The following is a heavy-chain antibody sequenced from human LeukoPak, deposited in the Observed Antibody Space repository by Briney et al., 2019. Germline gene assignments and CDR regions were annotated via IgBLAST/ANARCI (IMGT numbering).Heavy chain of an antibody. D-gene: IGHD4-11*01. CDR2: IRQDGLEK. CDR1: EFTFSRHY. CDR3: ARLLQNYYYMDV. Sequence: GGSLRLSCEASEFTFSRHYMSWVRLAPGKGLEWVANIRQDGLEKHYVASVKGRFSISRDNTKSSLYLQMNSLRLEDTAVYYCARLLQNYYYMDVWGKGTTVTVSS. J-gene: IGHJ6*03. V-gene: IGHV3-7*01.